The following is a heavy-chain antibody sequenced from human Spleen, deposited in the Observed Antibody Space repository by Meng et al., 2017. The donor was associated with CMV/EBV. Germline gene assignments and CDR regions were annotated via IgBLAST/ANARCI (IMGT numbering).Heavy chain of an antibody. D-gene: IGHD5-24*01. CDR2: ITSSGSPI. CDR3: ARGALSLEMATTGNVFDI. Sequence: TFSDYYMTWIRQAPGKGLEWISYITSSGSPIYYADSVKGRFTISRDNAKNSLSLQMNSLRAEDTAVYYCARGALSLEMATTGNVFDIWGQGTMVTVSS. V-gene: IGHV3-11*01. CDR1: TFSDYY. J-gene: IGHJ3*02.